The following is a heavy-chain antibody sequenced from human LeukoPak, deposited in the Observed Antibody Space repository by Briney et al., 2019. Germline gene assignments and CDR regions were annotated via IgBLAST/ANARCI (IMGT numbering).Heavy chain of an antibody. J-gene: IGHJ5*02. V-gene: IGHV3-53*01. Sequence: PGGSLRLSCAVSELTFSSYWMSWVRQAPGKGLEWVSVLYSGGRTYYADSVKGRFTISRDNSKNTLYLQMNSLRAEDTAVYYCARMSGTFNWFDPWGQGTLVTVSS. CDR1: ELTFSSYW. CDR3: ARMSGTFNWFDP. D-gene: IGHD1-14*01. CDR2: LYSGGRT.